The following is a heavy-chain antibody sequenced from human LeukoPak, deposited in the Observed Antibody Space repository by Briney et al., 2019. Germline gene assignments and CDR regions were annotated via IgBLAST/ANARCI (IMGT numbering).Heavy chain of an antibody. CDR2: IYYSGST. CDR3: ARQDSSGYYIDY. D-gene: IGHD3-22*01. Sequence: PSETLSLTCTVSGGSISSYYWRWIRQPPGKGLEWIGYIYYSGSTNYNPSLKSRVTISVDTSKNQFSLKLSSVTAADTAVYYCARQDSSGYYIDYWGQGTLVTVSS. V-gene: IGHV4-59*08. J-gene: IGHJ4*02. CDR1: GGSISSYY.